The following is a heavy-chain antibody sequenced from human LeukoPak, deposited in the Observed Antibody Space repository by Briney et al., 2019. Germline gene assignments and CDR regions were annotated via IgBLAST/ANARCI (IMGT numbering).Heavy chain of an antibody. CDR3: ARGDYDSSGYYYVGAFDI. Sequence: PGGSLRLSCAASGFTFSDYYMSWIRQAPGKGLEWVSYISSSGSTIYYADSVKGRFTISRDNAKNSLYLQMNSLRAEDTAVYYCARGDYDSSGYYYVGAFDIWGQGTMVTVSS. CDR2: ISSSGSTI. D-gene: IGHD3-22*01. J-gene: IGHJ3*02. V-gene: IGHV3-11*04. CDR1: GFTFSDYY.